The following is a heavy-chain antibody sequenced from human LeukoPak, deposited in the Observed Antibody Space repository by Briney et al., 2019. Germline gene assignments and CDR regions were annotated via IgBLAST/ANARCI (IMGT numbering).Heavy chain of an antibody. J-gene: IGHJ4*02. V-gene: IGHV4-31*03. CDR1: GGSISSGGYY. CDR3: ARGQVPAPDC. D-gene: IGHD2-2*01. Sequence: SQTLSLTCTVSGGSISSGGYYWSWIRQHPGKGLEWIGYIYYSGSTYYNPSLKSRVTISVDTSKNQFSLKLSSVTAADTAVYYCARGQVPAPDCWGQGTLVTVSS. CDR2: IYYSGST.